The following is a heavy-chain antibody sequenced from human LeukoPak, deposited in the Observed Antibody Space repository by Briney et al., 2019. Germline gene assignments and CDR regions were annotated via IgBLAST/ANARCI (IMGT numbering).Heavy chain of an antibody. D-gene: IGHD5-24*01. J-gene: IGHJ4*02. CDR2: VHPSGIT. Sequence: SETLSLTCTVSGASLTIGSYYWTWIRHYPGKGLEWIGYVHPSGITDYNPSPKSRVTMSLAMSQNQFSLKLTSVTAADTAIYYCARGQDAFKTGYWGQGTLVTVSS. CDR1: GASLTIGSYY. CDR3: ARGQDAFKTGY. V-gene: IGHV4-31*03.